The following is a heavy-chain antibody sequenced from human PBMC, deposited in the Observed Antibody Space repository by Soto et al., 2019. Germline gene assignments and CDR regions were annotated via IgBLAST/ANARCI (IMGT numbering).Heavy chain of an antibody. J-gene: IGHJ6*02. D-gene: IGHD3-10*01. CDR3: ARVGFGELLSPYYYYGMDV. Sequence: SETLSLTCTASGGSISSYYWSWIRQPPGNGLEWIGYIYCSGSTYYNPSLKSRVTISVDTSKNQFSLKLSSVTAADTAVYYCARVGFGELLSPYYYYGMDVWGQGTTVTVSS. CDR1: GGSISSYY. CDR2: IYCSGST. V-gene: IGHV4-59*06.